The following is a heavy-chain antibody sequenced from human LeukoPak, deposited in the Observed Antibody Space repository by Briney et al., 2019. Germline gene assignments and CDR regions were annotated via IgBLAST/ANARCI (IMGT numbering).Heavy chain of an antibody. CDR1: GFTFSSYG. D-gene: IGHD1-1*01. V-gene: IGHV3-30*18. CDR3: AKGDWNDVPGYYYYGMDV. J-gene: IGHJ6*02. Sequence: PGGSLRLSCAASGFTFSSYGMHWVRQAPGKGLEWVAVISYDGGNKYYADSVKGRFTISRDNSKNTLYLQMNSLRAEDTAVYYCAKGDWNDVPGYYYYGMDVWGQGTTVTVSS. CDR2: ISYDGGNK.